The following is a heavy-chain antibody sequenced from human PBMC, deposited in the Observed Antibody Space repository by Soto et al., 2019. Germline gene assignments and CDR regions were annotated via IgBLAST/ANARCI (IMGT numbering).Heavy chain of an antibody. D-gene: IGHD4-17*01. CDR2: ISAYNGNT. Sequence: QVQLVQSGAEVKKPRASVKVSCKASGYTFTSYGINWVRQAPGQGLEWMGWISAYNGNTNNAQKLQGRVTMTTDTSTSTAYMELRSLRSDDTAVYYCAREIGVSDYGDYVRGFDYWGQGTLVTVSS. V-gene: IGHV1-18*01. J-gene: IGHJ4*02. CDR1: GYTFTSYG. CDR3: AREIGVSDYGDYVRGFDY.